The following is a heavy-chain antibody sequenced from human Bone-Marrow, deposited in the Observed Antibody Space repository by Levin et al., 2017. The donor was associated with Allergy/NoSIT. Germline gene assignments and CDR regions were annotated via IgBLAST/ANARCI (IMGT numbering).Heavy chain of an antibody. J-gene: IGHJ6*02. CDR1: GFIFSNFA. V-gene: IGHV3-30-3*01. Sequence: GESLKISCTASGFIFSNFAMFWVRQAPGKGLEFVASLSSDASKKSDANSVKGRFTISRDNSKNTLYLQMDSLRPEDTGVYYCARDPSRLGEPSDQGMDVWGQGTTVIVSS. CDR2: LSSDASKK. CDR3: ARDPSRLGEPSDQGMDV. D-gene: IGHD3-16*01.